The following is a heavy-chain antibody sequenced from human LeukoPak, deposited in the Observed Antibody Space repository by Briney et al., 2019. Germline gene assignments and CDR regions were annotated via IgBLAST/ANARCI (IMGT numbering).Heavy chain of an antibody. V-gene: IGHV5-51*01. CDR2: TYPGGSNT. CDR3: ARHSGSYYIEYYFDY. Sequence: GEPLKISCKGSGNTFTTYLSGGVRQMPGKGLEGMGGTYPGGSNTRYSPSFQGQVTISADKSISTAYLQWSRLKASDTAMYYCARHSGSYYIEYYFDYWGQGTLVTVSS. CDR1: GNTFTTYL. D-gene: IGHD1-26*01. J-gene: IGHJ4*02.